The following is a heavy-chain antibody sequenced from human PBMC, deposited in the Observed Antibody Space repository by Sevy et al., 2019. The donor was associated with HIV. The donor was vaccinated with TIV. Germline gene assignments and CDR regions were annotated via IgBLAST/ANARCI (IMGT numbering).Heavy chain of an antibody. J-gene: IGHJ6*02. CDR2: ISSSSSYI. CDR1: GFTFSSYS. Sequence: GGSLRLSCAASGFTFSSYSMNWVRQAPGRGLEWVSSISSSSSYIYSADSVKGRFTISRDNAKNSLYLQMNSLRADETGVDYCARGEYCSSTSCYGRGRNYYYYGMDVWGQRTTVTVSS. V-gene: IGHV3-21*01. CDR3: ARGEYCSSTSCYGRGRNYYYYGMDV. D-gene: IGHD2-2*01.